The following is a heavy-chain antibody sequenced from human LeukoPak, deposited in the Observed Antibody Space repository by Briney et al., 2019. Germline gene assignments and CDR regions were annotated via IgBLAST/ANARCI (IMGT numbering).Heavy chain of an antibody. CDR1: GFTSSSYS. V-gene: IGHV3-48*01. CDR3: ARDTYDSDAFDI. D-gene: IGHD3-22*01. CDR2: ISSSSSTI. Sequence: TGGSLRLSCAASGFTSSSYSMNWVRQAPGKGLEWVSYISSSSSTIYYADSVKGRFTISRDNAKNSLYLQMNSLRAEDTAVYYCARDTYDSDAFDIWGQGTMVTVSS. J-gene: IGHJ3*02.